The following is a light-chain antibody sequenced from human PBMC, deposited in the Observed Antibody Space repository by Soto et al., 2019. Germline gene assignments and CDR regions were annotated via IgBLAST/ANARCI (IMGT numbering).Light chain of an antibody. CDR3: QQYDSYRT. CDR1: QNVTTW. Sequence: DIQMTQSPSTLSASVGDRVTITRRASQNVTTWLAWYQHKPGKAPKLLLYDVSNLESGVPSRFSGSGSGTEFTLTINSLQSDDFATYFCQQYDSYRTFGQGTKVDIK. J-gene: IGKJ1*01. V-gene: IGKV1-5*01. CDR2: DVS.